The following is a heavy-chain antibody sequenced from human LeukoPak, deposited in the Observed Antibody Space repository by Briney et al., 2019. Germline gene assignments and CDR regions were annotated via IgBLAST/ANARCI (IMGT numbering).Heavy chain of an antibody. V-gene: IGHV1-69*04. CDR1: GGTFSSYA. Sequence: SVKVSCKASGGTFSSYAISWVRQAPGQGLEWMGRTIPILGIANYAQKFQGRVTITADKSTSTAYMELSSLRSEDTAVYYCATAPSYDFWSGYYGSAFDIWGQGTMVTVSS. CDR3: ATAPSYDFWSGYYGSAFDI. D-gene: IGHD3-3*01. J-gene: IGHJ3*02. CDR2: TIPILGIA.